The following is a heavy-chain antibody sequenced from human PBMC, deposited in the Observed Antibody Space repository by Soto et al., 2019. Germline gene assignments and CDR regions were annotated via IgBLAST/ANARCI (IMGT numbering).Heavy chain of an antibody. CDR1: GYNFAGYW. CDR2: IYPSDSDT. Sequence: GESLKISCKGSGYNFAGYWIAWVRQMPGKGLELMGIIYPSDSDTRYRPSFQGQVTISADKSTSSAYLQWSSLRASDTAMYYCARGGVSTRTFDYWGQGTPVTVSS. J-gene: IGHJ4*02. CDR3: ARGGVSTRTFDY. V-gene: IGHV5-51*01. D-gene: IGHD3-3*01.